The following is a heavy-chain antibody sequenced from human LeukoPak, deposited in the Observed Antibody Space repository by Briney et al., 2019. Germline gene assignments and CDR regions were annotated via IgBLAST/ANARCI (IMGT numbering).Heavy chain of an antibody. CDR3: ARDGLHTAHFDY. CDR1: GFTFSTYT. CDR2: VSDSSDV. Sequence: PGGSLRLSCAASGFTFSTYTMNWVRQAPGKGLEWVSTVSDSSDVHYSDSVKGRFTISRDNARNSLYLPMNRLRDQDTAVYYCARDGLHTAHFDYWGQGTLVTVSS. V-gene: IGHV3-48*02. J-gene: IGHJ4*02. D-gene: IGHD5-18*01.